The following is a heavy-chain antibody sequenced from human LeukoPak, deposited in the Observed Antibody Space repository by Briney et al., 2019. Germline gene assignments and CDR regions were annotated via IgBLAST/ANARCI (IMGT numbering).Heavy chain of an antibody. J-gene: IGHJ3*02. CDR2: IIPIFGTA. Sequence: ASVKVSCKASGGTFSSYAISWVRQAPGQGLEWMGGIIPIFGTANYAQKFQGRVTITADESTSTAYMELSSLRSEDTAVYYCAGGVRRITIFGGRGETDAFDIWGQGTMVTVSS. CDR1: GGTFSSYA. D-gene: IGHD3-3*01. CDR3: AGGVRRITIFGGRGETDAFDI. V-gene: IGHV1-69*13.